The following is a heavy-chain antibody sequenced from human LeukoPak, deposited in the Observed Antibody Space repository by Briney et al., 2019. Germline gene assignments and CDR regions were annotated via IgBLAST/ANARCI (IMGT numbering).Heavy chain of an antibody. V-gene: IGHV3-74*01. CDR3: AREILAPGKTHDY. Sequence: GGSPRLSCAASGFTFSNYWMHWVRQVPGKGLVWVSRINDDGSATFYADSVKGRFTISRDNAKNTLFLQMSSLRAEDTAVYFCAREILAPGKTHDYWGQGTLVTVSS. J-gene: IGHJ4*02. CDR1: GFTFSNYW. CDR2: INDDGSAT.